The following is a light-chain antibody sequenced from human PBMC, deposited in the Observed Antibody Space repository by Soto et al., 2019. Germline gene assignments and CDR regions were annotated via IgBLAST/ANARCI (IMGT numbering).Light chain of an antibody. CDR2: GAS. CDR3: QHFVNSLTWT. CDR1: QNISNY. Sequence: IVLTQSPATLDLSPWKGATLSYSASQNISNYLIWYQQKPGQAPRLLIYGASSRATGVPDRFSGGGSGTDFTHTISRLEPEDFAVYYCQHFVNSLTWTFGQGTKVDIK. J-gene: IGKJ1*01. V-gene: IGKV3-20*01.